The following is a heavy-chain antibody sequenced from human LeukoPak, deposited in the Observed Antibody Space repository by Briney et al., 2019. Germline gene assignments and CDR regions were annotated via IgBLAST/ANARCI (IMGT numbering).Heavy chain of an antibody. CDR2: INTNTGNP. CDR3: ARKSYCSGGSCYWFDP. D-gene: IGHD2-15*01. Sequence: GASVKVSCKASGYTFTSYAMNWVRQAPGQGLEWMGWINTNTGNPTYAQGFTGRFVFSLDTSVSTAYLQISSLKAEDTAVYYCARKSYCSGGSCYWFDPWGQGTLVTVSS. J-gene: IGHJ5*02. V-gene: IGHV7-4-1*02. CDR1: GYTFTSYA.